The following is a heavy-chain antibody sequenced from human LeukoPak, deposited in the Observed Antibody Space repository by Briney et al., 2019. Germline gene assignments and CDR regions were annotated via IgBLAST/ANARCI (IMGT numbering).Heavy chain of an antibody. D-gene: IGHD3-9*01. CDR3: ARLYDILTGNSFDY. V-gene: IGHV5-51*01. Sequence: GESLKISCKGSGYSFTSHWIGWVRQMPGKGLEWMGIIYPGGSDTRYSPSFQGQVTVSADKSISTAYLQWSSLKASDTAMYYCARLYDILTGNSFDYWGQGTLVTVSS. J-gene: IGHJ4*02. CDR2: IYPGGSDT. CDR1: GYSFTSHW.